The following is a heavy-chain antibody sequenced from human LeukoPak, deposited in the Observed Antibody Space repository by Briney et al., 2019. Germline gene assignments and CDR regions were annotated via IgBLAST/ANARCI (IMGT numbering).Heavy chain of an antibody. Sequence: GGSLRLSCAASGFTLSSYWMSWVRQAPGKGLEWVANIRLDGSEKYYVDSVKGRFTISRDNAKNSLSLQMNSLRAEDTAVYYCAKGHYGDSDYWGQGTLVTVSS. V-gene: IGHV3-7*03. J-gene: IGHJ4*02. CDR3: AKGHYGDSDY. D-gene: IGHD4-17*01. CDR2: IRLDGSEK. CDR1: GFTLSSYW.